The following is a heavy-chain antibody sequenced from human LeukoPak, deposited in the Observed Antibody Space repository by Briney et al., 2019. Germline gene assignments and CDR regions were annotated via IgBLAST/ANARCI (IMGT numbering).Heavy chain of an antibody. V-gene: IGHV4-39*07. Sequence: SETLSLTCTVSGGSISSSSYYWGWIRQPPGKGLEWIGSIYYSGSTYYNPSLKSRVTISVDTSKNQFSLNMRSVTAADTAVYYCAGEVGPNDAFDIWGQGTMVTVSS. CDR3: AGEVGPNDAFDI. D-gene: IGHD1-26*01. CDR2: IYYSGST. J-gene: IGHJ3*02. CDR1: GGSISSSSYY.